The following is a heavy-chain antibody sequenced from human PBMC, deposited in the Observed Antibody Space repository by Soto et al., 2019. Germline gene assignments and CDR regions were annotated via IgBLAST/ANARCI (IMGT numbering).Heavy chain of an antibody. V-gene: IGHV3-33*01. Sequence: QVQLVESGGGVVQPGRSLRLSCAASGFTFSSYGMHWVRQAPGKGLEWVAVIWYDGSNKYYADSVKGRFTISRDNSKNTLYLQMNSLRAEDTAVYYCARDRFRFIADYFDYWGQGTLVTVSS. D-gene: IGHD3-16*02. CDR2: IWYDGSNK. CDR1: GFTFSSYG. J-gene: IGHJ4*02. CDR3: ARDRFRFIADYFDY.